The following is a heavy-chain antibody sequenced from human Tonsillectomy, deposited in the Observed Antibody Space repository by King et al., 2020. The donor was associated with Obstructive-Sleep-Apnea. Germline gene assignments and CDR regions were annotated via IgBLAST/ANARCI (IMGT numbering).Heavy chain of an antibody. D-gene: IGHD3-3*01. CDR2: IYYSGST. V-gene: IGHV4-39*07. CDR1: GGSISSSSYY. Sequence: VQLQESGPGLVKPSETLSLTCTVSGGSISSSSYYWGWIRQPPGKGLEWIGSIYYSGSTYYNPSLKSRVTISVDTSKNQFSLKLSSVTAADTAVYYCARVVEGTATPYWYDPWGQGTLVTVSS. CDR3: ARVVEGTATPYWYDP. J-gene: IGHJ5*02.